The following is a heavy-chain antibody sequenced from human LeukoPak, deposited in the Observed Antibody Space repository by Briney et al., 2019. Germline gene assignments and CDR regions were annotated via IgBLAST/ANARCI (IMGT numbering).Heavy chain of an antibody. Sequence: SETLPLTCTVSGGSISSGSYYWSWIRQPAGKGLEWIGRIYTSGSTNYNPSLKSRVTISVDTSKNQFSLKLSSVTAADTAVYYCASEQSYYDFWSGYYTYWFDPWGQGTLVTVSS. V-gene: IGHV4-61*02. J-gene: IGHJ5*02. CDR3: ASEQSYYDFWSGYYTYWFDP. D-gene: IGHD3-3*01. CDR2: IYTSGST. CDR1: GGSISSGSYY.